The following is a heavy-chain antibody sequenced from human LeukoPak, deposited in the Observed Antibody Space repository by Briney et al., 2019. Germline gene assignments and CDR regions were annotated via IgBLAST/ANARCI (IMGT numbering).Heavy chain of an antibody. J-gene: IGHJ5*02. V-gene: IGHV1-3*01. CDR1: GYTFTSYA. CDR2: INAGNGNT. CDR3: ARGYSSSSTNWFDP. D-gene: IGHD6-6*01. Sequence: ATVKVSCKASGYTFTSYAMHWVRQAPGQRLEWMGWINAGNGNTKYSQRFQGRVTITRDTSASTAYMELSSLRSEDTAVYYCARGYSSSSTNWFDPWGQGTLVTVSS.